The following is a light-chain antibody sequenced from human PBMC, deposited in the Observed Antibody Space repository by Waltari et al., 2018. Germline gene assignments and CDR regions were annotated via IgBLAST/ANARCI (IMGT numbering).Light chain of an antibody. CDR2: EVS. Sequence: QSALTQPPSASGSPGQSVTISCTGTSSDIGGYNYVSWYQQHPGKAPKLMIYEVSKRPPGVPERFSGSKSGNTASLTGSGLQAEDEADYYCNSYGGSNNLVFGGGTKLTVL. CDR3: NSYGGSNNLV. V-gene: IGLV2-8*01. J-gene: IGLJ2*01. CDR1: SSDIGGYNY.